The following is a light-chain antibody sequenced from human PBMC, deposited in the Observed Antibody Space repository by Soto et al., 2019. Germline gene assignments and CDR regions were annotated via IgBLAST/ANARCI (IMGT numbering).Light chain of an antibody. Sequence: QLVLTQSPSASASLGASVKLTCTLSSGHSSYAIAWHQQQPEKGPRYLMKLNSDGSHSKGDGIPDRFSGSSSGAERYLTIYSLQSEDEADYYCQTWGTGIPGVFGGGTKLPVL. CDR1: SGHSSYA. CDR3: QTWGTGIPGV. V-gene: IGLV4-69*01. J-gene: IGLJ2*01. CDR2: LNSDGSH.